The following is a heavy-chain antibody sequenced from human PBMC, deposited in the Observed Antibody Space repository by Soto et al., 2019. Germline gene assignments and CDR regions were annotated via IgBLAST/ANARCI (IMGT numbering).Heavy chain of an antibody. J-gene: IGHJ6*01. CDR2: ISYDGNNK. Sequence: GGALILSCASSGITFNTYFMHLVRQAQGKGLEWVAVISYDGNNKFYADSVKGRFTISRDNSKNTLYLQMSSLRAEDTAMYYCEKGGNYYGMEVWGQRNTVSVSS. CDR1: GITFNTYF. V-gene: IGHV3-30*18. CDR3: EKGGNYYGMEV.